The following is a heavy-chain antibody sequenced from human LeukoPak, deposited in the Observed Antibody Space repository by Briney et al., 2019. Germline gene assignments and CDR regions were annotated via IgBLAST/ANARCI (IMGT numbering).Heavy chain of an antibody. Sequence: SETLSLTCTVSGGPISPYCWSWIRQAPGKGLEWIGCIFHDGNTHYDPSLKKRVTISLDTSKKQFSLKLSSVTAADTAVYYCVRTMTTLVAPDAFQIWGQGTMVTVSS. CDR2: IFHDGNT. CDR1: GGPISPYC. V-gene: IGHV4-59*08. D-gene: IGHD4-23*01. J-gene: IGHJ3*02. CDR3: VRTMTTLVAPDAFQI.